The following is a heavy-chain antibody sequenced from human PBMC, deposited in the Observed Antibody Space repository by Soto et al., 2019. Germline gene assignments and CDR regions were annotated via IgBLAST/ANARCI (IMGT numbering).Heavy chain of an antibody. CDR3: ARARTKGGWWFHP. CDR1: GGSISSGDYF. CDR2: IYYIGST. V-gene: IGHV4-31*03. Sequence: QVQLQESGPGLVKPSQTLSLTCTVSGGSISSGDYFWSWIRQHPGKGLEWIGHIYYIGSTYYNPSLKTRVTISVDTSKNQFSLKLSSVTAADTALYYCARARTKGGWWFHPWGQGTLVTVSS. J-gene: IGHJ5*02. D-gene: IGHD2-15*01.